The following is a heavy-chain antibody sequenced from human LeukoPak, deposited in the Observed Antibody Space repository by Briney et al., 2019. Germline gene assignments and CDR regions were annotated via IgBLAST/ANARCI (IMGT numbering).Heavy chain of an antibody. D-gene: IGHD6-19*01. CDR3: ARVYANRPQWLDYFDY. Sequence: ASVKVSCKASGYTFTGYYMHWVRQAPGQGLEWMGWINPNSGGTNYAQKFQGRVTMTRDTSISTAYMELSRLRSDDTAVYYCARVYANRPQWLDYFDYWGQGTLVTVSS. CDR1: GYTFTGYY. CDR2: INPNSGGT. J-gene: IGHJ4*02. V-gene: IGHV1-2*02.